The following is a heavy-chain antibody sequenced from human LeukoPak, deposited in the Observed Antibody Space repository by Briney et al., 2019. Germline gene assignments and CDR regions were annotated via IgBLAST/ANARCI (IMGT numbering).Heavy chain of an antibody. CDR2: IYYSGST. V-gene: IGHV4-30-4*01. J-gene: IGHJ5*02. CDR1: GGSISSGDYY. D-gene: IGHD3-9*01. CDR3: ARTSVRDYDILTGRGGVPLDP. Sequence: ASGTLSLTCTVSGGSISSGDYYWSWIRQPPGKGLEWIGYIYYSGSTYYNPSLKSRVTISVDTSKNQFSLKLSSVTAADTAVYYCARTSVRDYDILTGRGGVPLDPWGQGTLVTVSS.